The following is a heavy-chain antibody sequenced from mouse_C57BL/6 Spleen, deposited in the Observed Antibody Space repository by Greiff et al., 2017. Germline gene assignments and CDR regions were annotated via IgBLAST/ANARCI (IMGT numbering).Heavy chain of an antibody. CDR2: ISNGGGST. CDR3: ARPLDSSGSKAMDY. D-gene: IGHD3-2*02. J-gene: IGHJ4*01. Sequence: EVQVVESGGGLVQPGGSLKLSCAASGFTFSDYYMYWVRQTPEKRLEWVAYISNGGGSTYYPDTVKGRFTISRDNAKNTLYLQMSRLKSEDTAMYYCARPLDSSGSKAMDYWGQGTSVTVSS. V-gene: IGHV5-12*01. CDR1: GFTFSDYY.